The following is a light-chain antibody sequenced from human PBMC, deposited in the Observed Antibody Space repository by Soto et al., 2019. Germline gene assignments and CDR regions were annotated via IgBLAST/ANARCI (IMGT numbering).Light chain of an antibody. CDR2: DTS. CDR3: LLSYNDARV. Sequence: QAVVTQEPSLTVSPGGTVTLTCGSSTGAVTSNHHPYWVQQKAGQAPRTLIYDTSNKHSWTPARFSGSLLGDKAALTLSGAQPEDEAQYYCLLSYNDARVFGGGTQLTVL. CDR1: TGAVTSNHH. V-gene: IGLV7-46*01. J-gene: IGLJ2*01.